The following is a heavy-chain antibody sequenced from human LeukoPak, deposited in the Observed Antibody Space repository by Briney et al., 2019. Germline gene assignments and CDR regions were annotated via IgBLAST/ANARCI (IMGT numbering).Heavy chain of an antibody. Sequence: PSETLSLTCTVSGGSISSGSYYWSWLRQPAGKGLEWIGRIYTSGSTNYNPSLKSRVTISVDTSKNQFSLKLSSVTAADTAVYYCARVGGIAAAGIIEAFDIWGQGTMVTVSS. CDR3: ARVGGIAAAGIIEAFDI. CDR2: IYTSGST. J-gene: IGHJ3*02. D-gene: IGHD6-13*01. CDR1: GGSISSGSYY. V-gene: IGHV4-61*02.